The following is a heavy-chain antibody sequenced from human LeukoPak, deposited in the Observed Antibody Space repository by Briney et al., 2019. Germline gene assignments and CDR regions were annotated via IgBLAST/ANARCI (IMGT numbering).Heavy chain of an antibody. CDR3: ARDRVVGATPYYFDY. Sequence: PSETLSLTCAVSGGSISGSNWWSWIRQPPGKGLEWIGSIYYSGSTYYNPSLKSRVTISVDTSKNQFSLKLSSVTAADTAVYYCARDRVVGATPYYFDYWGQGTLVTVSS. V-gene: IGHV4-4*02. D-gene: IGHD1-26*01. CDR1: GGSISGSNW. CDR2: IYYSGST. J-gene: IGHJ4*02.